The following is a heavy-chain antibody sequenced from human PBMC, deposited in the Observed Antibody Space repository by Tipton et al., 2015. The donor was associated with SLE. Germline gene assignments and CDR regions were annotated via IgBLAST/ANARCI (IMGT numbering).Heavy chain of an antibody. Sequence: TLSLTCTVSGGSISSYYWSWIRQPPGKGLEWIGYIYTSGSTNYNPSLKSRVTISVDTSKNQFSLKLSSVTAADTAVYYCARVYNSSWEGFFDYWGQGTLVTVSS. V-gene: IGHV4-4*09. D-gene: IGHD6-13*01. J-gene: IGHJ4*02. CDR3: ARVYNSSWEGFFDY. CDR1: GGSISSYY. CDR2: IYTSGST.